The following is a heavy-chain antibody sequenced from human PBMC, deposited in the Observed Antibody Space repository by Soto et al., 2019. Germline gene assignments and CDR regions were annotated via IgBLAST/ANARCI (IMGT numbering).Heavy chain of an antibody. J-gene: IGHJ4*02. CDR3: ATMYYGSGNFDY. Sequence: SETLSLTCTVSGGSISSGDYYWSWIRQPPGKGLEWIGYIYYSGSTYYNPSLKSRVTISVDTSKNQFSLKLSSVTAADTVVYYCATMYYGSGNFDYWGQGTLVTVSS. D-gene: IGHD3-10*01. V-gene: IGHV4-30-4*01. CDR1: GGSISSGDYY. CDR2: IYYSGST.